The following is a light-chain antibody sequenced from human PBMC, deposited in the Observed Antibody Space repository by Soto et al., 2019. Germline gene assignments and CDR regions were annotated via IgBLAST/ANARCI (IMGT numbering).Light chain of an antibody. J-gene: IGKJ4*01. V-gene: IGKV1-5*01. CDR1: QSVTSR. CDR2: GAS. Sequence: DIQMTQSPSTLSASVGDRVTITCRASQSVTSRLAWYQQKPGKAPKLLIYGASNLESGVPSRFSVSGSGTEFTLTISSLQPDDFATYHCQQYNSYSLTFGGGTTVEI. CDR3: QQYNSYSLT.